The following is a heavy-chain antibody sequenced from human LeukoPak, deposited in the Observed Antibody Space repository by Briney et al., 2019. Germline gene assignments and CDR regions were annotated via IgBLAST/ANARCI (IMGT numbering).Heavy chain of an antibody. J-gene: IGHJ4*02. CDR1: GFTFGSYA. D-gene: IGHD7-27*01. CDR3: AKALGVNYFDY. Sequence: GGSLRLSCAASGFTFGSYAMSWVRQAPGKGLEWVSSISGSGGSTYYADSVKGRFTFSRDNSMNTLHLQMNSLRAEDTAVCYCAKALGVNYFDYWGQGTLVTVSS. CDR2: ISGSGGST. V-gene: IGHV3-23*01.